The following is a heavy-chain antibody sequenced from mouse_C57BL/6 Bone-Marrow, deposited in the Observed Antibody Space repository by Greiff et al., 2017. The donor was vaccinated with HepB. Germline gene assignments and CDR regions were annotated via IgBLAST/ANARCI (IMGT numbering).Heavy chain of an antibody. V-gene: IGHV5-9*01. CDR1: GFTFSSYT. J-gene: IGHJ2*01. D-gene: IGHD2-5*01. CDR2: ISGGGGNT. CDR3: ARHKGDDSNYGDY. Sequence: EVQRVESGGGLVKPGGSLKLSCAASGFTFSSYTMSWVRQTPEKRLEWVATISGGGGNTYYPDSVKGRFTISRDNAKNTLYLQMSSLRSEDTALYYCARHKGDDSNYGDYWGQGTTLTVSS.